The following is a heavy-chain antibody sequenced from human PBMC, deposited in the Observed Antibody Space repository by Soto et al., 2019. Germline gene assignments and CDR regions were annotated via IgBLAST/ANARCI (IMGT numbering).Heavy chain of an antibody. CDR2: INPNSGGT. Sequence: ASVKVSCKASGYTFTGYYMHWVRQAPGQGLEWMGWINPNSGGTNYAQKFQGWVTMTRDTSISTAYMELSRLRSDDTAVYYCAREGPGVGYYLNYSDYYYHMELWCTGTTVTVPS. CDR1: GYTFTGYY. D-gene: IGHD1-7*01. V-gene: IGHV1-2*04. CDR3: AREGPGVGYYLNYSDYYYHMEL. J-gene: IGHJ6*03.